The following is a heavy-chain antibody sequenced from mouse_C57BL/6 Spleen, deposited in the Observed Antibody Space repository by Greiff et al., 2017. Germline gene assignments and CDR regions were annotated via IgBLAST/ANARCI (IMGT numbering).Heavy chain of an antibody. CDR1: GYTFTSYW. D-gene: IGHD1-1*01. CDR3: ARDGSSLWYFDV. J-gene: IGHJ1*03. V-gene: IGHV1-64*01. CDR2: IHPNSGST. Sequence: QVQLQQPGAELVKPGASVKLSCKASGYTFTSYWMHWVKQRPGQGLEWIGMIHPNSGSTNYNEKFKSKATLTVDKSYSTAYMQLSSLTSEDSAVYYCARDGSSLWYFDVWGTGTTVTVSS.